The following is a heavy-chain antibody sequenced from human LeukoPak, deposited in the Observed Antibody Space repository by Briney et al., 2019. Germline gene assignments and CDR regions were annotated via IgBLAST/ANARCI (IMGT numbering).Heavy chain of an antibody. CDR2: IYTDGRI. CDR1: GFIVSGSY. Sequence: PGGSLRLSCGGSGFIVSGSYMSWVRQAPGKGLEWVSMIYTDGRIYYADSVKGRFTISRDNSKNTLFLQMSRLRAEDTAMYYCARDVVIGRSCHYGDSIPYQHWGQGTLVTVSS. CDR3: ARDVVIGRSCHYGDSIPYQH. D-gene: IGHD4-17*01. J-gene: IGHJ1*01. V-gene: IGHV3-66*02.